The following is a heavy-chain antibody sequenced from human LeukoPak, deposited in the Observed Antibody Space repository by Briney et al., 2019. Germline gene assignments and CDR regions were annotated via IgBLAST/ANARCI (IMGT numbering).Heavy chain of an antibody. Sequence: PGGSLRLSCAASGFTLSSYWMSWVRQAPGKGLEWVANIKQDGSEKYYVDSVKGRFIISRDNAKNSLYLQMNSLRVEDTAVYSCARQIGATGTTGAFDIWGHGTMVTVSS. CDR2: IKQDGSEK. CDR3: ARQIGATGTTGAFDI. D-gene: IGHD1-1*01. J-gene: IGHJ3*02. V-gene: IGHV3-7*05. CDR1: GFTLSSYW.